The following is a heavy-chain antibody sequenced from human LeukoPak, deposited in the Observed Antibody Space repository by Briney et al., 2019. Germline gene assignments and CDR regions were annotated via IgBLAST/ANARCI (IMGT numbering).Heavy chain of an antibody. J-gene: IGHJ6*03. CDR1: GGTFSSYA. D-gene: IGHD2-21*01. V-gene: IGHV1-69*05. CDR3: ARGGDWRLYYMDV. Sequence: SVKVSCKASGGTFSSYAISWVRQAPGQGLEWMGGIIPIFGTANYAQKFQGRVTITTDESTSTAYMELSSLRSEDTAVYYCARGGDWRLYYMDVWAKGPRSPSP. CDR2: IIPIFGTA.